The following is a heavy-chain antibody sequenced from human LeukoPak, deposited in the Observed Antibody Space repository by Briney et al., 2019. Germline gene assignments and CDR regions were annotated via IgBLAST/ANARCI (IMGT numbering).Heavy chain of an antibody. V-gene: IGHV3-21*04. CDR2: ISSSSSYI. CDR3: ASVRGYSSGWYASGFDP. Sequence: GGSLRLSCAASGFTFSSYSMNWVRQAPGKGLEWVSFISSSSSYIYYADSVKGRFTISRDNAKNSLYLQMNSLRAEDTAVYYCASVRGYSSGWYASGFDPWGQGTLVTVSS. CDR1: GFTFSSYS. D-gene: IGHD6-19*01. J-gene: IGHJ5*02.